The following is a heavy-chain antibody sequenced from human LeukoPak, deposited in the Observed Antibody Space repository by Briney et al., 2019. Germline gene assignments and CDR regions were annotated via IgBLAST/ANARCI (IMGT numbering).Heavy chain of an antibody. Sequence: SETLCLTCAVSGDSISSYYSSCVPQPPGKGVEWIEYIYYSGSTDYNPSRKSRVTISLDTSKNQFSLKLTSVTAADTAVYYCARWLHHFGYWGQGTLVTVSS. J-gene: IGHJ4*02. D-gene: IGHD5-24*01. CDR3: ARWLHHFGY. CDR2: IYYSGST. V-gene: IGHV4-59*01. CDR1: GDSISSYY.